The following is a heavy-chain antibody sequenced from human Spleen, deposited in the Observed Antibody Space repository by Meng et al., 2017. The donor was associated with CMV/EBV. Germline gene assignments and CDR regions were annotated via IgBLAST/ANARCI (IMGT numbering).Heavy chain of an antibody. V-gene: IGHV3-21*01. Sequence: GGSLRLSCAASGFTFSSYSMNWVRQAPGKGLEWVSSISSSSSYIYYADSVKGRFTISRDNAKNSLYLQMNSLRVEDTAVYYCARDQSSSWYLGWFDPWGQGTLVTVSS. D-gene: IGHD6-13*01. J-gene: IGHJ5*02. CDR2: ISSSSSYI. CDR1: GFTFSSYS. CDR3: ARDQSSSWYLGWFDP.